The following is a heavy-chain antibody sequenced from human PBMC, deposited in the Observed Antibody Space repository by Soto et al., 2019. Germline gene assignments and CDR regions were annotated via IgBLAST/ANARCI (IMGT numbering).Heavy chain of an antibody. CDR1: GFTFSSHS. Sequence: GGSLRLSCAASGFTFSSHSMNWVRQAPGKGLEWVSYISSSSTIYYADSVKGRFTISRDNAKDSLYLQMNGLRDEDTAVYYCARGSYGDYEYWGLGTLVTVSS. CDR2: ISSSSTI. CDR3: ARGSYGDYEY. J-gene: IGHJ4*02. V-gene: IGHV3-48*02. D-gene: IGHD4-17*01.